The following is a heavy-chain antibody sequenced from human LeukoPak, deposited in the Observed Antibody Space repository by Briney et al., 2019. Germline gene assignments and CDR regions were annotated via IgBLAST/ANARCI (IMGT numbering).Heavy chain of an antibody. J-gene: IGHJ4*02. CDR2: ISGSGGST. CDR3: ARGATMISQGFDY. D-gene: IGHD1-26*01. Sequence: GGPLRLSCAASGFTFSSYGMSWVRQAPGKGLEWVSAISGSGGSTYYADSVKGRFTISRDNSKNTLYLQMNSLRAEDTAVYYCARGATMISQGFDYWGQGTLVTVSS. V-gene: IGHV3-23*01. CDR1: GFTFSSYG.